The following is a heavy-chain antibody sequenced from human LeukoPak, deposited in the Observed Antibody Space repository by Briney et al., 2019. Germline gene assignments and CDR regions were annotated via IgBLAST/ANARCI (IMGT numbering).Heavy chain of an antibody. CDR2: IYYSGST. CDR3: ARRGSSVRKYYYMDV. J-gene: IGHJ6*03. CDR1: GGSISSGGYY. Sequence: SQTLSLTCTVSGGSISSGGYYWSWIRQHPGKGLEWIGYIYYSGSTYYNPSLKSRVTISVDTSKNQFSLKLSSVTAADTAVYYCARRGSSVRKYYYMDVWGKGTTVTVSS. V-gene: IGHV4-31*03. D-gene: IGHD6-6*01.